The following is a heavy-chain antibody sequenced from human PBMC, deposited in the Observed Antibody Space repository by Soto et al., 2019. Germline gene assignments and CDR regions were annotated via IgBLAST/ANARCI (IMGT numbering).Heavy chain of an antibody. CDR2: IIPIFGTA. J-gene: IGHJ6*02. CDR1: GGTFSSYA. D-gene: IGHD6-19*01. CDR3: ARDCTLAVAHSYGMDV. Sequence: SVNVSCKASGGTFSSYAISWVRQAPGQGLELMGGIIPIFGTANYAQKFQRRVTITADESTSTAYMELSRLRSDDKAVYYCARDCTLAVAHSYGMDVWGQRTTVTGSS. V-gene: IGHV1-69*01.